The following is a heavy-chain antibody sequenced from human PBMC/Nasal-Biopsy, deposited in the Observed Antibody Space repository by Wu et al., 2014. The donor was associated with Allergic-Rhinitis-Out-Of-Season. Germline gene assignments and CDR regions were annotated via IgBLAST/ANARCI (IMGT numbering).Heavy chain of an antibody. J-gene: IGHJ4*02. V-gene: IGHV3-30*04. CDR3: AREDWSSDTTGWHLFDY. CDR1: SFTFSDYV. Sequence: LRLSCAAFSFTFSDYVMHWVRQAPGKGLEWVAMISYDGTYQYYADSVKGRFTISRDSSKNTVYLQMNSLRAEDTAVYYCAREDWSSDTTGWHLFDYWGQGNLVTVSS. CDR2: ISYDGTYQ. D-gene: IGHD6-19*01.